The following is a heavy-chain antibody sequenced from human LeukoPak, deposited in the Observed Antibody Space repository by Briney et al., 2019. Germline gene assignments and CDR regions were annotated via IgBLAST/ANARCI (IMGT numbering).Heavy chain of an antibody. Sequence: GGSLRLSCAASGFTFSSYIMNWVRQAPGKGLEWVSYISSSSSTIYYADSVKGRFTVSRDNAKNSLYLQMNSLRAEDTAVYYCARDGDYCSSTSCYTYYFDYWGPGTLVTVSS. CDR2: ISSSSSTI. V-gene: IGHV3-48*04. CDR3: ARDGDYCSSTSCYTYYFDY. J-gene: IGHJ4*02. D-gene: IGHD2-2*02. CDR1: GFTFSSYI.